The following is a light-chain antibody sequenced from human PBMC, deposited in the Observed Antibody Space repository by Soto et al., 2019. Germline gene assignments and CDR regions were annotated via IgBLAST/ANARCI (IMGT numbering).Light chain of an antibody. Sequence: DIQLTQSPSSMSASVGDRATITCRASQSIRSSLNWYNKKTGRHTQLLIDAASSLQSGVPSMCSGSGSGTDFTLTISSLQPEDFATYYCRQSYSTSITFGQGTRLEIK. CDR1: QSIRSS. CDR3: RQSYSTSIT. J-gene: IGKJ5*01. CDR2: AAS. V-gene: IGKV1-39*01.